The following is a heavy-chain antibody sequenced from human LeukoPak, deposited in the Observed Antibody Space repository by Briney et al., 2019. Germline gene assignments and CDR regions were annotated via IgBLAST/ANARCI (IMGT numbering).Heavy chain of an antibody. CDR1: GFTFSSYW. CDR3: VRGYSSGYRLDY. CDR2: INSDGSST. Sequence: SGGSLRLSCAASGFTFSSYWMHWVRQVPRKGLEWVSRINSDGSSTSYADSVKGRFTISRDNAKNTLYLQMNSPRDEDTAVYYCVRGYSSGYRLDYWGQGTLVAVSS. V-gene: IGHV3-74*01. D-gene: IGHD3-22*01. J-gene: IGHJ4*02.